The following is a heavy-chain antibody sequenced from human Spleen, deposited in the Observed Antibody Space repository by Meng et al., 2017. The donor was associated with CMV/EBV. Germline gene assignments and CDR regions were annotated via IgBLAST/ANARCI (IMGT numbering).Heavy chain of an antibody. V-gene: IGHV1-46*01. J-gene: IGHJ5*02. CDR3: ARSGSGNYEGWFDP. Sequence: KASGYIFTNYYVHWVRQAPGQGLEWMGMIDPFDGNTRHAQRFQGRLTMTRDTSRPTAYMDLSSLRIEDTAVYYCARSGSGNYEGWFDPWGQGTLVTVSS. CDR1: GYIFTNYY. CDR2: IDPFDGNT. D-gene: IGHD3-10*01.